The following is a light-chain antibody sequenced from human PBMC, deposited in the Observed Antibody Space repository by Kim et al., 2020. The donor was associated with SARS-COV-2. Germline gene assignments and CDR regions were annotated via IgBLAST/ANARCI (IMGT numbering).Light chain of an antibody. Sequence: ATINCKSSQSVLYSSNNKNYLAWFQQKPGQPPKLLIYWASTRESGVPDRFSGSESGTDFTLTISSLQAEDVAVYYCQQYYSTPPTFGPGTKVDIK. CDR3: QQYYSTPPT. CDR1: QSVLYSSNNKNY. V-gene: IGKV4-1*01. J-gene: IGKJ3*01. CDR2: WAS.